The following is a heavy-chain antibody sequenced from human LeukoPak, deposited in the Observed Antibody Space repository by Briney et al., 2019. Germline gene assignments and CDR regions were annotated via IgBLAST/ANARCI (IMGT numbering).Heavy chain of an antibody. Sequence: GGSLRLSCAASGFTFSSYWMSWVRQAPGKGLEWVANIKQDGSEKYYVDSVKGRFTISRDNAKNSLYLQMNSLRAEDTAVYYCAREAYSYGYGEFDYWGQGTLVTVSS. J-gene: IGHJ4*02. D-gene: IGHD5-18*01. CDR3: AREAYSYGYGEFDY. CDR2: IKQDGSEK. CDR1: GFTFSSYW. V-gene: IGHV3-7*01.